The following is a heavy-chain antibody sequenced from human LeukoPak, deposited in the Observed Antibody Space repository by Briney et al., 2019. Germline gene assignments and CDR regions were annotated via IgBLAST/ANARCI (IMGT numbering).Heavy chain of an antibody. CDR2: ISSNGGST. J-gene: IGHJ6*02. V-gene: IGHV3-64*01. Sequence: GGSLRLSCAASGFTFSSYAMHWVRQAPGKGLEYVSAISSNGGSTYYANSVKGRFTISRDNSKNTLYLQMGSLRAEDMAVYYCARGYWGSSVYYGMDVWGQGTTVTVSS. CDR1: GFTFSSYA. D-gene: IGHD7-27*01. CDR3: ARGYWGSSVYYGMDV.